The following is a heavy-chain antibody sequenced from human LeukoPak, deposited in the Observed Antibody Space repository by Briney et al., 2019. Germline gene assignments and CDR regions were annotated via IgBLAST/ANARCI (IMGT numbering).Heavy chain of an antibody. CDR3: ARLFSFWSGLTRNNWFDP. Sequence: SETLSLTCTVSGGSISSGGYYWSWIRQHPGKGLERIGYIYYSGSTYYNPSLKSRVNISVDTSKNQFSLKLSSVTAADTAVYYCARLFSFWSGLTRNNWFDPWGQGTLVTVSS. J-gene: IGHJ5*01. CDR2: IYYSGST. V-gene: IGHV4-31*03. CDR1: GGSISSGGYY. D-gene: IGHD3-3*01.